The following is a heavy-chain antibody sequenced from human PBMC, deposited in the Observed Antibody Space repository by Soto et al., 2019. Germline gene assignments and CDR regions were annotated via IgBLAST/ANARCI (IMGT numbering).Heavy chain of an antibody. Sequence: PGGSLRLSCAASGFTFSSYAMSWVRQAPGKGLEWVSAISGSGGSTYYADSVKGRFTISRDNSKNTLYLQMNSLRAEDTAVYYCAKDGAGITIFGVVTDWYGMDVWGQGTTVTVSS. J-gene: IGHJ6*02. D-gene: IGHD3-3*01. CDR3: AKDGAGITIFGVVTDWYGMDV. CDR1: GFTFSSYA. V-gene: IGHV3-23*01. CDR2: ISGSGGST.